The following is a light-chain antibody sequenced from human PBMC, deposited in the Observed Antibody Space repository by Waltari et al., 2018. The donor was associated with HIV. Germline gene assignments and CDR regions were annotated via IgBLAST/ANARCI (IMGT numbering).Light chain of an antibody. CDR2: SNN. J-gene: IGLJ2*01. V-gene: IGLV1-44*01. Sequence: QSVLTQPHSASGTPGQRVTIPCSGRSSNIGSNTVAWYQQLPGTAPKLLIYSNNQRPSGVPDRFSGSKSGTSASLAISGLQSEDEADYYCAAWDDSLNGVVFGGGTKLTVL. CDR3: AAWDDSLNGVV. CDR1: SSNIGSNT.